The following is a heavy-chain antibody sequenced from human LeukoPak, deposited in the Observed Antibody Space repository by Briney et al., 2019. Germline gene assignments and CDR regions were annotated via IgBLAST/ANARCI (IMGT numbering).Heavy chain of an antibody. D-gene: IGHD2-15*01. CDR3: ARYLGYCSGGSCYYFDY. CDR1: GGSISSGDYY. V-gene: IGHV4-61*08. CDR2: IYYSGST. J-gene: IGHJ4*02. Sequence: SETLSLTCTVSGGSISSGDYYWSWIRQPPGKGLEWIGYIYYSGSTNYNPSLKSRVTISVDTSKNQFSLKLSSVTAADTAVYYCARYLGYCSGGSCYYFDYWGQGTLVTVSS.